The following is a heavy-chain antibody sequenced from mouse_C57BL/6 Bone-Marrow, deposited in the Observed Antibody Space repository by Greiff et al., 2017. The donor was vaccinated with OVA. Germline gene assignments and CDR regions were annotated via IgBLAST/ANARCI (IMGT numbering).Heavy chain of an antibody. V-gene: IGHV5-12*01. CDR3: ARHYYGSRDYAMDF. J-gene: IGHJ4*01. D-gene: IGHD1-1*01. CDR2: ISNGGGST. Sequence: EVQLQQSGGGLVQPGGSLKLSCAASGFTFSDYYMYWVRQTPEKRLEWVAYISNGGGSTYYPDTVKGRFTISRDNANNTLYLQMSRLKSEDTAMYYCARHYYGSRDYAMDFWGQGTSVTVSS. CDR1: GFTFSDYY.